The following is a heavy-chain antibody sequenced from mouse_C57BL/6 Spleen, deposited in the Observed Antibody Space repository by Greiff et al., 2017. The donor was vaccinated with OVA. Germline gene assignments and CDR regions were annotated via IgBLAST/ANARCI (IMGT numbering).Heavy chain of an antibody. J-gene: IGHJ4*01. CDR1: GFTFTDYY. CDR2: VYPYNGGT. Sequence: EVKLVESGPVLVKPGPSVKISCKASGFTFTDYYMHWVKQSHGKSLEWIGLVYPYNGGTSYNQKFKGKATLTVDTSSSTAYMELNNLTSEDSAVYYCARNYGSSYDDMDYWGQGTSVTVSS. CDR3: ARNYGSSYDDMDY. D-gene: IGHD1-1*01. V-gene: IGHV1-36*01.